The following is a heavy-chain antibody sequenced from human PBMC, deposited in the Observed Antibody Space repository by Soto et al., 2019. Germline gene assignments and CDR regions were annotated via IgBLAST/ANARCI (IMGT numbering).Heavy chain of an antibody. J-gene: IGHJ5*01. Sequence: SGPTLVNPTQTLTLTCTVSGFSLSTSGVGVGWIRQPPGKALEWLALIYWDDYKHYSPSLKSRLIITRGASKNQVVLTVTNLDPVDTGTYYCAFTRGYCNTTSRHNWSESWGQGTLVTVSS. D-gene: IGHD2-2*01. CDR2: IYWDDYK. CDR1: GFSLSTSGVG. V-gene: IGHV2-5*02. CDR3: AFTRGYCNTTSRHNWSES.